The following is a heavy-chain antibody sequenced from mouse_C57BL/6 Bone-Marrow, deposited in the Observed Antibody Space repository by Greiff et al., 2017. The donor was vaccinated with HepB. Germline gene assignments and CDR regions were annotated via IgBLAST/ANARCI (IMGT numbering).Heavy chain of an antibody. V-gene: IGHV5-16*01. CDR1: GFTFSDYY. CDR2: INYDGSST. CDR3: ARGGTDGYYAMDY. J-gene: IGHJ4*01. D-gene: IGHD2-3*01. Sequence: EVMLVESAGGLVQPGRSLKLSCTASGFTFSDYYMAWVRPVPEKGLEWVANINYDGSSTYYLDSLKSRFIISRDNAKNILYLQMSSMKSEDTATYYCARGGTDGYYAMDYWGQGTSVTVSS.